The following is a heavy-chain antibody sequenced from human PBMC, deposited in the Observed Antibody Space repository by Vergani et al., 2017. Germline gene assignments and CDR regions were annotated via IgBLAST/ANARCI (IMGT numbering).Heavy chain of an antibody. CDR3: SRGRGYSFGYSDY. Sequence: EVQLVESGGGLVPPGRSLRLSCAASGFSFGDYAMTWVRQAPGKGLEWVAFIRNKAYGGTTEYAASVKGRFTISRDDSKRQAYLQLSGLKTEDTAVYFCSRGRGYSFGYSDYWGQGALVTVSS. J-gene: IGHJ4*02. V-gene: IGHV3-49*04. CDR1: GFSFGDYA. CDR2: IRNKAYGGTT. D-gene: IGHD5-18*01.